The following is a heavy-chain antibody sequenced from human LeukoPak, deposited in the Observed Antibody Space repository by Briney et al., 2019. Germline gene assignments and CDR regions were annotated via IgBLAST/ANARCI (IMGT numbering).Heavy chain of an antibody. J-gene: IGHJ4*02. CDR3: AKNSARTTVTTGLSY. CDR1: GFIFSNYS. V-gene: IGHV3-23*01. D-gene: IGHD4-17*01. CDR2: IGGSGAST. Sequence: QPGGSLRLSCAASGFIFSNYSTTWVRQAPGKGLEWVSAIGGSGASTYYADSVKGRFTISRDNSKNTVYLQMNSLRAEDTAVYYCAKNSARTTVTTGLSYWGQGTLVTVSS.